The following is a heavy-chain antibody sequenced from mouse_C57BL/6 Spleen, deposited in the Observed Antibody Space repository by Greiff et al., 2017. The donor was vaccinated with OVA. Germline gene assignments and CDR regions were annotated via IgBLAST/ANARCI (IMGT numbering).Heavy chain of an antibody. Sequence: VQLKQSGPELVKPGASVKIPCKASGYTFTDYNMDWVKQSHGKSLEWIGDINPNNGGTIYNQKFKGKATLTVDKSSSTAYMELRSLTSEDTAVYYCARCLDGYYWYFDVWGTGTTVTVSS. D-gene: IGHD2-3*01. CDR3: ARCLDGYYWYFDV. CDR2: INPNNGGT. V-gene: IGHV1-18*01. CDR1: GYTFTDYN. J-gene: IGHJ1*03.